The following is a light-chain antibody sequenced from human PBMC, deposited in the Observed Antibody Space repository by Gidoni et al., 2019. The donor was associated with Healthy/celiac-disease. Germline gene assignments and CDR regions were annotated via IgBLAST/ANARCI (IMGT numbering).Light chain of an antibody. J-gene: IGKJ4*01. CDR2: GAS. V-gene: IGKV3-20*01. Sequence: EIVLTQSPVTLSLSPGERATLSCRASQSVSSSYLAWYQQKPGQAPRLLIYGASSRATGIPDRFSGSGSGTDFTLTISRLEPDDFAVYYCQQYGSSILTFGGGTKVEIK. CDR3: QQYGSSILT. CDR1: QSVSSSY.